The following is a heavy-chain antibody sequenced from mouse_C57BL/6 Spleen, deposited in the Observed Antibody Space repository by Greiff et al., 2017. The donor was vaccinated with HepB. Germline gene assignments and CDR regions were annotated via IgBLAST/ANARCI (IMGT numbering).Heavy chain of an antibody. D-gene: IGHD2-3*01. Sequence: VQLQQSGPELVKPGASVKISCKASGYAFSSSWMNWVKQRPGKGLEWIGRIYPGDGDTNYNGKFKGKATLTADKSSSTAYMQLSSLTSEDSAVYFCARKGMGWDYWYCDVWGTGTTVTVSS. CDR3: ARKGMGWDYWYCDV. CDR2: IYPGDGDT. J-gene: IGHJ1*03. V-gene: IGHV1-82*01. CDR1: GYAFSSSW.